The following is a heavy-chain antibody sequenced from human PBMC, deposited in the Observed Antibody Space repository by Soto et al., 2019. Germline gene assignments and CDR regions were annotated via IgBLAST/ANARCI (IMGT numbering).Heavy chain of an antibody. D-gene: IGHD3-9*01. V-gene: IGHV3-21*01. CDR2: ISSSSSYI. CDR1: GFTLSSYS. CDR3: ARGLDSANFDWSQAPFDY. Sequence: GGSLRLSCAASGFTLSSYSMNWVRQAPGKGLEWVSSISSSSSYIYYADSVKGRFTISRDNAKNSLYLQMNSLRAEDTAVYYCARGLDSANFDWSQAPFDYWGQGTLVTVSS. J-gene: IGHJ4*02.